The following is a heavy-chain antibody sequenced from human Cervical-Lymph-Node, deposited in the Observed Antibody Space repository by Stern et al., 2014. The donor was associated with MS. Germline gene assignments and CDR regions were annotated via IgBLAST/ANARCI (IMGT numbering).Heavy chain of an antibody. CDR1: GFSFSTNA. J-gene: IGHJ4*02. Sequence: EMQLVESGGGLVQPGGSLRLSCAASGFSFSTNAMHWVRQAPGKGLEFVSAISSNGSITYYANSVKVRFPISRDNSKNTLYLQMGSLRTEDMAVYYCARGGVGAITWGQGTLVTVSP. CDR2: ISSNGSIT. V-gene: IGHV3-64*01. CDR3: ARGGVGAIT. D-gene: IGHD1-26*01.